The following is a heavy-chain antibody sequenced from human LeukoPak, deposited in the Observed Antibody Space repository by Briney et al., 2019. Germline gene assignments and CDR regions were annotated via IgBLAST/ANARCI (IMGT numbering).Heavy chain of an antibody. CDR1: GFTFSSYA. CDR3: AREAPWYSSSWYGGGY. Sequence: PGESLRLSCAASGFTFSSYAMSWVRQAPGKGLEWVSAISGSGGSTYHADSVKGRFTISRDNSKNTLYLQMNSLRAEDTAVYYCAREAPWYSSSWYGGGYWGQGTLVTVSS. CDR2: ISGSGGST. J-gene: IGHJ4*02. D-gene: IGHD6-13*01. V-gene: IGHV3-23*01.